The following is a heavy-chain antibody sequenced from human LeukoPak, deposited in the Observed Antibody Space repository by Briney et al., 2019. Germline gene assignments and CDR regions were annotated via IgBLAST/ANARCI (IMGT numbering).Heavy chain of an antibody. V-gene: IGHV1-18*01. CDR2: ISAYNGNT. J-gene: IGHJ5*02. D-gene: IGHD6-13*01. Sequence: ASVKVSCKASGYTFTSYGISWVRQAPGQGLEWMGWISAYNGNTNYAQKLQGRVTMTTDTSTSTAYMELRSLRSDDTAVYHCASTTSEYSSSWYYWFDPWGQGTLVTVSS. CDR1: GYTFTSYG. CDR3: ASTTSEYSSSWYYWFDP.